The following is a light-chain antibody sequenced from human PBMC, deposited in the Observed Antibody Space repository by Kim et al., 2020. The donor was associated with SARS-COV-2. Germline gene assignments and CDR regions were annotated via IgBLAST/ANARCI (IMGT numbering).Light chain of an antibody. CDR3: LQHNNYPLT. V-gene: IGKV1-17*02. J-gene: IGKJ4*01. Sequence: SVGGRGTIAGRAGQGVRDYLGWCQWRPGKDPKRLIYGASSLQSGVPSRFSGSGSGTEFTLTISNLQPEDFATYYCLQHNNYPLTFVGGTKVDIK. CDR1: QGVRDY. CDR2: GAS.